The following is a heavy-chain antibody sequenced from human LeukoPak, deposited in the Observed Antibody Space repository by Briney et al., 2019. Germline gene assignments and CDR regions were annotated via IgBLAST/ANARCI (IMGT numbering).Heavy chain of an antibody. Sequence: SVNVSCKASGGTFSSYAISWVRQAPGQGLEWMGRIIPILGIANYAQKFQGRVTITADKSTSTAYMELSSLRSEDTAVYYCARSEGGYSHFDYWGQGTLVTVSS. CDR1: GGTFSSYA. D-gene: IGHD5-18*01. CDR2: IIPILGIA. J-gene: IGHJ4*02. CDR3: ARSEGGYSHFDY. V-gene: IGHV1-69*04.